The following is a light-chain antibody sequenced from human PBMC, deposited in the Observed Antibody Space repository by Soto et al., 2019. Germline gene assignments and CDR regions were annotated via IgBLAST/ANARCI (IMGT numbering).Light chain of an antibody. Sequence: GQSITISCTGTXXDVGGSNYVSSYQQHPGKAPKLIIYEVTTRPSGVSGRFSGSKSGNTASLTISGLQAEDEADYYCSSFTTSSTLGVFGGGTKLTVL. J-gene: IGLJ3*02. CDR2: EVT. CDR3: SSFTTSSTLGV. CDR1: XXDVGGSNY. V-gene: IGLV2-14*01.